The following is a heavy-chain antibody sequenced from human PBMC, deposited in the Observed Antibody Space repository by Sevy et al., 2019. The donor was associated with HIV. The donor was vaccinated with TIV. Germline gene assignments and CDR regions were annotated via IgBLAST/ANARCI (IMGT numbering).Heavy chain of an antibody. Sequence: QLGGSLRLSCAASGFKFSVYSMNWVRQAPGKGLEWISYMTSDTRTIKYAESLKGRFTIYRDNARNSVYLQMNSLRDEDTAVYYCARSVEGHFDYWGQGTLVTVSS. CDR3: ARSVEGHFDY. D-gene: IGHD1-1*01. CDR1: GFKFSVYS. V-gene: IGHV3-48*02. J-gene: IGHJ4*02. CDR2: MTSDTRTI.